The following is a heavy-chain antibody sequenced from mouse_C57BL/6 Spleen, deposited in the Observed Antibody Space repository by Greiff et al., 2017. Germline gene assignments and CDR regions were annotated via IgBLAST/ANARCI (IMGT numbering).Heavy chain of an antibody. J-gene: IGHJ2*01. D-gene: IGHD3-3*01. Sequence: QVQLQQPGAELVRPGSSVKLSCKASGYTFTSYWMHWVKQRPIQGLEWIGNIDPSDSETHYNQKFKDKATLTVDKSSSTAYMQLSSLTSAVSAVYYCARGTAPVHYFDYWGQGTTLTVSS. CDR1: GYTFTSYW. V-gene: IGHV1-52*01. CDR2: IDPSDSET. CDR3: ARGTAPVHYFDY.